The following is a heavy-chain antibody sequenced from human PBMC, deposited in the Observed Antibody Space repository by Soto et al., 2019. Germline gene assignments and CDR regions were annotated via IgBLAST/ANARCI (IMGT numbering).Heavy chain of an antibody. J-gene: IGHJ5*02. D-gene: IGHD6-13*01. CDR2: INHSGST. CDR3: ARVYSSSWYRRDKYWFDP. V-gene: IGHV4-34*01. Sequence: SETLSLTCAVYGGSFSGYYWSWIRQPPGKGLEWIGEINHSGSTNYNPSLKSRVTISVDTSKNQFSLKLSSVTAADTAVYYCARVYSSSWYRRDKYWFDPWGQGTLVT. CDR1: GGSFSGYY.